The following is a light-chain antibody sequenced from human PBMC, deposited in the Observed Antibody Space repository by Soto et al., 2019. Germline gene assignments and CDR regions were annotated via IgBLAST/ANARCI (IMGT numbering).Light chain of an antibody. CDR3: QQYYSFPRT. CDR1: QDISDY. CDR2: AAS. J-gene: IGKJ1*01. Sequence: DIQLTQSPSFLSASVGDRVTITCLASQDISDYLAWYQQKPGKAPELLIYAASTLQSGVPSRFSGSGSGTDFTLTISCLQSEDFATYYCQQYYSFPRTFGQGTKVDI. V-gene: IGKV1-9*01.